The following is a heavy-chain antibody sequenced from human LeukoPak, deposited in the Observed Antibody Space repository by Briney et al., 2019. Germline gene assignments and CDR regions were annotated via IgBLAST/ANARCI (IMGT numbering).Heavy chain of an antibody. CDR2: INSDGIST. D-gene: IGHD3-10*01. J-gene: IGHJ4*02. Sequence: GGSLRLSCAASGFTLSSYWMHWVRQAPGKGLVWVSRINSDGISTRYVDSVKGRFTISRDNAKNTLYLQMNSLRAEDTAVYYCARGTGFGELSDYWGQGTLVTVSS. CDR3: ARGTGFGELSDY. CDR1: GFTLSSYW. V-gene: IGHV3-74*01.